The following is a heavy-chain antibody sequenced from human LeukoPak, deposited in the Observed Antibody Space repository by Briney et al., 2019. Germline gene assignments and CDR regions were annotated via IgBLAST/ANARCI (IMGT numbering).Heavy chain of an antibody. V-gene: IGHV3-30*04. CDR1: GFTFSSYA. D-gene: IGHD1-26*01. CDR2: ISYDGSNK. CDR3: ARGGGIVGAPGRDAFDI. Sequence: SGGSLRLSRAASGFTFSSYAMPWVRQAPGKGLEWVAVISYDGSNKYYADSVKGRFTISRDNSKNTLYLQMNSLRAEDTAVYYCARGGGIVGAPGRDAFDIWGQGTMVTVSS. J-gene: IGHJ3*02.